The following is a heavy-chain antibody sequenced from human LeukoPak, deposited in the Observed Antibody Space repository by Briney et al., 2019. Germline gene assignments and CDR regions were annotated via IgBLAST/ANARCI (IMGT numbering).Heavy chain of an antibody. CDR2: INQSGST. V-gene: IGHV4-34*01. J-gene: IGHJ4*02. Sequence: SETLSLTCAVYGGSFSGYYWSWIRQPPGKGLEWIGEINQSGSTNYNPSLKSRVTISVDTSKNQFSLKLSSVTAADTAVYYCARGFSYFDWLLEGWGQGTLVTVSS. D-gene: IGHD3-9*01. CDR3: ARGFSYFDWLLEG. CDR1: GGSFSGYY.